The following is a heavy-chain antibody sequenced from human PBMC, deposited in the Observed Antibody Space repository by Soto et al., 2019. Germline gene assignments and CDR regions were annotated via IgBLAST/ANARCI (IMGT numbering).Heavy chain of an antibody. V-gene: IGHV3-30-3*01. Sequence: QLPLVESGGGVVQPGKSLRVSCAASQFTFSSFTMHWVRQAPGKGLEWVAVISNDGRNKFYADSVKGRFTISRDNSKYTLFLQMNSLTAEDTAVYYCARGGYYTFWNGSIGTYWGQGTLVTVSS. D-gene: IGHD3-3*01. CDR3: ARGGYYTFWNGSIGTY. CDR2: ISNDGRNK. J-gene: IGHJ4*02. CDR1: QFTFSSFT.